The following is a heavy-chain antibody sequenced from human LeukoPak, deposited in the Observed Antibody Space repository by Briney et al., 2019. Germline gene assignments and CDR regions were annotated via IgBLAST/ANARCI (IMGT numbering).Heavy chain of an antibody. Sequence: ASLNVSCKPSGYMFTNYYMHWVRQAPGHGLEWMGVINTSDGGTSYAQKFQGRVTVTRDTSTSTVYMELSSLRSEDTAVYYCGRDDGYCGGDCYSGVDYWGQGTLVTVSS. CDR2: INTSDGGT. V-gene: IGHV1-46*01. CDR1: GYMFTNYY. CDR3: GRDDGYCGGDCYSGVDY. J-gene: IGHJ4*02. D-gene: IGHD2-21*02.